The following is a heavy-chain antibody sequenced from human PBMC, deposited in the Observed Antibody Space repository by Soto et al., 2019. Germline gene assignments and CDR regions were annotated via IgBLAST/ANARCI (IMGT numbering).Heavy chain of an antibody. Sequence: GGSLRLSCAASGLTLSDSWMSWVRQAPGRGLEWIGRIKTKREGGTTDYGAPVKGRFSISTDESANTLYLQMNSLKTDDTAVYYCATYDYIWGNTRYRWAYWGQGTPVTVSS. CDR1: GLTLSDSW. CDR2: IKTKREGGTT. D-gene: IGHD3-16*01. J-gene: IGHJ4*02. V-gene: IGHV3-15*01. CDR3: ATYDYIWGNTRYRWAY.